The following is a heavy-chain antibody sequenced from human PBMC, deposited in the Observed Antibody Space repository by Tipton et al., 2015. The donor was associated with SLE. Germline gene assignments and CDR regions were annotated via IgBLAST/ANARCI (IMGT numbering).Heavy chain of an antibody. CDR1: GGSINNFY. Sequence: TLSLTCSVSGGSINNFYWNWIRQPPGKGLEWVSYIYSSGVTSYNPSLKSRVTISVDTSKNQFSLKLTSVTAADTGIYYCARSGTTDWFDPWGQGALVTVSS. CDR2: IYSSGVT. D-gene: IGHD1-1*01. J-gene: IGHJ5*02. V-gene: IGHV4-4*08. CDR3: ARSGTTDWFDP.